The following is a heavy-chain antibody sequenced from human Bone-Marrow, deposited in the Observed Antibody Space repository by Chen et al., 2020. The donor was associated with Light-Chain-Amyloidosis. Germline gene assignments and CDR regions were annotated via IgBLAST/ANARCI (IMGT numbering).Heavy chain of an antibody. CDR1: GYTFPNYW. CDR3: ARRRDGYNVDY. Sequence: EVQLEQSGPEVKKPGESLKISCKGSGYTFPNYWIGWVRQMPGKGLEWMGVIYPDDSDARYSPSFEGQVTISADKSITTAYLQWRSLTASDTAMYYCARRRDGYNVDYWGQGTLVTVSS. CDR2: IYPDDSDA. D-gene: IGHD5-12*01. J-gene: IGHJ4*02. V-gene: IGHV5-51*01.